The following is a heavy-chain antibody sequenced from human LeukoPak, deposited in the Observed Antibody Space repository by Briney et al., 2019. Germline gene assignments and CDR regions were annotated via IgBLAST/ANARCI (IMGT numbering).Heavy chain of an antibody. Sequence: GSSVKVSCKASGGTFSSYAISWVRQAPGQGLEWMGRIIPILGTTDYAQKFQGRVTITADKSTTTAYMDLSSLRSEDTAVYYCARDWDSGGSLLTWSPIYWGQGTLVTVSS. D-gene: IGHD2-15*01. V-gene: IGHV1-69*04. CDR2: IIPILGTT. CDR1: GGTFSSYA. CDR3: ARDWDSGGSLLTWSPIY. J-gene: IGHJ4*02.